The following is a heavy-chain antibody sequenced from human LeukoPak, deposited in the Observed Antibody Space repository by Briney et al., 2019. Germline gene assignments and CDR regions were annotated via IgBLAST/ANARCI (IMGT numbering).Heavy chain of an antibody. CDR1: DGPMGTYY. CDR3: ARGRLGRQHASFFDS. J-gene: IGHJ4*02. V-gene: IGHV4-59*08. Sequence: SETLSPTCSVSDGPMGTYYWGWIRQPPGKGLEWIGYIYYSGSTTYNPSLKSRVTVSVDTSKNQSSLKLTSMTAADTAVYYCARGRLGRQHASFFDSWGQGTLVTVSS. CDR2: IYYSGST. D-gene: IGHD2-2*01.